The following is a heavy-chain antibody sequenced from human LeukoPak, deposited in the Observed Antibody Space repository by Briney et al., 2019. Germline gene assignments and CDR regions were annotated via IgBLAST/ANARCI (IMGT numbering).Heavy chain of an antibody. V-gene: IGHV1-58*01. CDR1: GFTFTSSA. CDR2: IVVGSGNT. D-gene: IGHD1-26*01. J-gene: IGHJ4*02. CDR3: ARSALVGATIFYY. Sequence: EASVKVSCKASGFTFTSSAVQWVRQARGQRLEWIGWIVVGSGNTNYAQKFQERVTITRDMSTSTAYMELSSLRSEDTAVYYCARSALVGATIFYYWGQGTLVTVSS.